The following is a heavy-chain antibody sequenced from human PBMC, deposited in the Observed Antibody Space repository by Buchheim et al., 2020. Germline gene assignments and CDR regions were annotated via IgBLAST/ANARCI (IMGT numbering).Heavy chain of an antibody. Sequence: QVQLQQWGAGLLKLSETLSLTCAVYGGSFSGYYWSWIRQPPGKGLEWIGEINHSGSTNYNPSLKSRVTISVDTSKNQFSLKLSSVTAADTAVYYCARVFLGYCSSTSCYFDYYYGMDVWGQGTT. CDR1: GGSFSGYY. J-gene: IGHJ6*02. CDR2: INHSGST. V-gene: IGHV4-34*01. CDR3: ARVFLGYCSSTSCYFDYYYGMDV. D-gene: IGHD2-2*01.